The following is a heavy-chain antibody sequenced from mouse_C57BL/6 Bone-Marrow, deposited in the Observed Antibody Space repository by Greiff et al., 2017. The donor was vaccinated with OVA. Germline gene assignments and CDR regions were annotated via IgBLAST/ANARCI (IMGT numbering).Heavy chain of an antibody. CDR3: ARKDYGSHWYFDV. Sequence: EVKLMESGAELVRPGSSVKMSCKSSGYTFTSYGINWVKQRPGQGLEWIGYIYIGNGYTEYNEKFKGKATLTSDTSSSTAYMQLSSLTSEDSAIYFCARKDYGSHWYFDVWGTGTTVTVSS. CDR1: GYTFTSYG. J-gene: IGHJ1*03. V-gene: IGHV1-58*01. D-gene: IGHD1-1*01. CDR2: IYIGNGYT.